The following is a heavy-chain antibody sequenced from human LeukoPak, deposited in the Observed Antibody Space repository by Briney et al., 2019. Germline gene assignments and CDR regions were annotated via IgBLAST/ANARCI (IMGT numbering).Heavy chain of an antibody. Sequence: SVTLSLSCSVCGHSLSVGDSFWSCIRQPPGKGLEWIGYIYYSGSTDYNPSLKSRVTVSVDTSKNQFSLKLRSVTAADTAVYYCARGSGYFDYWGPGPLVTLSS. CDR3: ARGSGYFDY. CDR1: GHSLSVGDSF. V-gene: IGHV4-30-4*01. D-gene: IGHD3-22*01. J-gene: IGHJ4*02. CDR2: IYYSGST.